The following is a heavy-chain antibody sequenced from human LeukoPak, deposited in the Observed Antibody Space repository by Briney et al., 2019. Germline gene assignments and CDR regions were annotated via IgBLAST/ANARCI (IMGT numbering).Heavy chain of an antibody. CDR2: IYYSGST. D-gene: IGHD6-13*01. CDR3: ARLGYSSSWFYYYYMDV. V-gene: IGHV4-59*01. Sequence: MPSETLSLTCTVSGGSISSYYWSWIRQPPGKGLEWIGYIYYSGSTNYNPSLKSRVTISVDTSKNQFSLKLSSVTAADTAVYYCARLGYSSSWFYYYYMDVWGKGTTVTVSS. J-gene: IGHJ6*03. CDR1: GGSISSYY.